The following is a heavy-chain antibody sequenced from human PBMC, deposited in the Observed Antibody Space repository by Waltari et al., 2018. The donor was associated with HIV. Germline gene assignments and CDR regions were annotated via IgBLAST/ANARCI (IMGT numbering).Heavy chain of an antibody. Sequence: QVQLVQSGAEVKKPGASVKVSCTASGYTFTGYYMHWGRQAPGQGLEWMGWINPNSGGTNYAQKFQGRVTMTRDTSITTAYMEVSRLRSDDTAVYYCARVPYYYDTSAYPDYWGQGTLVTVSS. V-gene: IGHV1-2*02. CDR2: INPNSGGT. J-gene: IGHJ4*02. D-gene: IGHD3-22*01. CDR3: ARVPYYYDTSAYPDY. CDR1: GYTFTGYY.